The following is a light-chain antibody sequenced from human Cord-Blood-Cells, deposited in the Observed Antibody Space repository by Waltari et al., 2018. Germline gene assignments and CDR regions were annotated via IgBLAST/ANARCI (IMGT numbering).Light chain of an antibody. V-gene: IGKV3-15*01. Sequence: EIVMTQSPATLSVSPGERATLSCMASQSVSSNLAWYQQKPGQAPRLLIYGASTRGTGIPSRFSGSGSWTEFTLTISSLQSEDFAVYYCQQYNNWPPWTFGQGTKVEIK. CDR2: GAS. J-gene: IGKJ1*01. CDR1: QSVSSN. CDR3: QQYNNWPPWT.